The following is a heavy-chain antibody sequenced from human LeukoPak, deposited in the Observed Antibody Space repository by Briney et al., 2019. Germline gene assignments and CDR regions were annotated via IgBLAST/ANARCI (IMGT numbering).Heavy chain of an antibody. CDR3: ASDCRGGSWYGESEYYYMDV. V-gene: IGHV4-59*01. J-gene: IGHJ6*03. CDR2: IYYSGST. D-gene: IGHD2-15*01. Sequence: SETLSLTCAVPGDSISSYYWSWIRQPPGKGLEWIGYIYYSGSTNYNPSLTSRVTISVDTSKNQFSLKLSSVAAADTAVYYCASDCRGGSWYGESEYYYMDVWGKGTTVTVSS. CDR1: GDSISSYY.